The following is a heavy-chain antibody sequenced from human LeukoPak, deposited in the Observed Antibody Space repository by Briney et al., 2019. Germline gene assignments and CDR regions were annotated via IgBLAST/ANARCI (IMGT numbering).Heavy chain of an antibody. Sequence: ESLKISCKGSGYSFTSYWIGWVRRMPGKGLEWMGIIYPGDSDTRYSPSFQGQVTISADKSISTAYLQWSSLKASDTAMYYCARQMLYYDSSGVGMDVWGQGTTVTVSS. CDR1: GYSFTSYW. D-gene: IGHD3-22*01. CDR2: IYPGDSDT. V-gene: IGHV5-51*01. J-gene: IGHJ6*02. CDR3: ARQMLYYDSSGVGMDV.